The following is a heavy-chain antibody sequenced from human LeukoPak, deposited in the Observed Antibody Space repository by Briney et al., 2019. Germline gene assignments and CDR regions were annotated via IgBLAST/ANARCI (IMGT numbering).Heavy chain of an antibody. CDR3: AIIAVTTDFDY. CDR1: GFTFSDYY. V-gene: IGHV3-11*01. J-gene: IGHJ4*02. Sequence: GGSLRLSCAASGFTFSDYYMSWIRQAPGKGLEWVSYISSSGSTIYYADSVKGRFTISRDNAKNSLYLQMNSLRAEDTAVYYCAIIAVTTDFDYWGQGTLVTVSS. CDR2: ISSSGSTI. D-gene: IGHD4-17*01.